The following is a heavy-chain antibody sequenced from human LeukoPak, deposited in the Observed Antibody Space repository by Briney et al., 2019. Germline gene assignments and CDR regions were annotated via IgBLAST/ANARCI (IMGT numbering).Heavy chain of an antibody. CDR3: ASEPNYYDSSGYYSSFDY. Sequence: KPSETLSLTCTVSGGSISSSSYYWGWIRQPPGKGLEWIGSIYYSGSTYYNPSLKSRVTISVDTSKNQFSLKLSSVTAADTAVYYCASEPNYYDSSGYYSSFDYWGQGTLVTVSS. V-gene: IGHV4-39*01. CDR1: GGSISSSSYY. D-gene: IGHD3-22*01. J-gene: IGHJ4*02. CDR2: IYYSGST.